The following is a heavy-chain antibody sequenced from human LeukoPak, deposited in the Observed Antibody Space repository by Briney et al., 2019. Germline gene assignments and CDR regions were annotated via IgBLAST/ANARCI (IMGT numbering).Heavy chain of an antibody. CDR3: ARELWFDY. V-gene: IGHV1-2*06. Sequence: HRASVKVSCKASGYTFTGSYMHWVRQAPGQGLEWMGRIDPNGGGTNYAQKFQSRVTMTRDTSISTAYMELSRLRSDDTAVYYCARELWFDYWGQGTLVTVSS. D-gene: IGHD3-10*01. CDR1: GYTFTGSY. J-gene: IGHJ4*02. CDR2: IDPNGGGT.